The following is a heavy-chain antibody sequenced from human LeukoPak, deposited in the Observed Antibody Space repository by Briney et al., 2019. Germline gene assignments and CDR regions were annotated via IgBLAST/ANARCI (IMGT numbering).Heavy chain of an antibody. Sequence: GGSLRLSCAASGFDFSNYWMYWVRQAPGKGLEWVANIKQDESEKSYVDSVKGRFTISRDNAKNSLYLQMSSLRAEDTAIYYCTRVGYIDEGIDYWGQGTLVTVSS. CDR2: IKQDESEK. CDR3: TRVGYIDEGIDY. D-gene: IGHD5-24*01. CDR1: GFDFSNYW. J-gene: IGHJ4*02. V-gene: IGHV3-7*04.